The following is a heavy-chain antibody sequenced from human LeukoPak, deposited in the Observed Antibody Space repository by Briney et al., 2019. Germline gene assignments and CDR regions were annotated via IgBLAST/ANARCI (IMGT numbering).Heavy chain of an antibody. D-gene: IGHD3-16*01. CDR1: GLTFGDYA. CDR2: IRSTPYGGTT. V-gene: IGHV3-49*04. J-gene: IGHJ6*04. CDR3: TRAVRLRLGDLAANYRFYAMDV. Sequence: GGSLRLSCTASGLTFGDYAVSWVRQAPGKGLEWIGFIRSTPYGGTTEYAASVKDRFSFSRADSKSIAYLQMNSLKAEDTAVYFCTRAVRLRLGDLAANYRFYAMDVWGKGTTVTVSS.